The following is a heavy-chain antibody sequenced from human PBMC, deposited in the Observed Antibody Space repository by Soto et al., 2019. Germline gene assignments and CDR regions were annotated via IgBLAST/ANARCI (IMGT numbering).Heavy chain of an antibody. CDR3: ARDPQDLDAFDI. Sequence: PSVKVSCKASGGTFSSYAISWVRQAPGQGLEWMGGIIPIFGTANYAQKFQGRVTITADESTSTAYMELSSLRSEDTAVYYCARDPQDLDAFDIWGQGTMVTVSS. J-gene: IGHJ3*02. CDR2: IIPIFGTA. V-gene: IGHV1-69*13. CDR1: GGTFSSYA.